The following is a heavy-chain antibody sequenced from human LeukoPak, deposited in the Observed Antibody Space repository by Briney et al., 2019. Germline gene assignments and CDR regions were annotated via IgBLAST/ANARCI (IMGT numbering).Heavy chain of an antibody. J-gene: IGHJ4*02. CDR1: GGTFSSYA. D-gene: IGHD1-26*01. Sequence: SVKVSCKASGGTFSSYAISWVRQAPGQGLEWMGGIIPIFGTANYAQKLQGRVTITTDESTSAAYMELSSLRSEDTAVYYCARGGSYGRGRFDYWGQGTLVTVSS. CDR2: IIPIFGTA. V-gene: IGHV1-69*05. CDR3: ARGGSYGRGRFDY.